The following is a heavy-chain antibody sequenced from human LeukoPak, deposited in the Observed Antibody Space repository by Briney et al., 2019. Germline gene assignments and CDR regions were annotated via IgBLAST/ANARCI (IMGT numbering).Heavy chain of an antibody. CDR2: IKPNSGDT. D-gene: IGHD6-19*01. CDR3: ARRVFSGWGYYFDY. Sequence: GASVKVSCKASGYTFTGYYMHWVRQAPGQGLEWMGWIKPNSGDTKYAQKFQGRVTMTSDTSITTVYMELSRLRSGDTAVYYCARRVFSGWGYYFDYWGQGTLVTVSS. CDR1: GYTFTGYY. V-gene: IGHV1-2*02. J-gene: IGHJ4*02.